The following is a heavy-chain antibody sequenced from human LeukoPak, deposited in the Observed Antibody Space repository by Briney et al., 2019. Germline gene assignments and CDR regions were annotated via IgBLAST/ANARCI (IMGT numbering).Heavy chain of an antibody. CDR2: INTNTGNP. CDR1: GYTITTYA. D-gene: IGHD6-19*01. Sequence: ASVKVSCEASGYTITTYAINWVRQAPGQGLEWMGWINTNTGNPMYAQGFTGRFVFSLDTSVNTAYPQISSLKAEDTAVYYCARGGGSGWYLRTPDYWGQGTLVTVSS. J-gene: IGHJ4*02. V-gene: IGHV7-4-1*02. CDR3: ARGGGSGWYLRTPDY.